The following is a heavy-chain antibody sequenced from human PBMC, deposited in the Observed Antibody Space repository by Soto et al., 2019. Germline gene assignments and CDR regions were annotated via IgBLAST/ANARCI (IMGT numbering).Heavy chain of an antibody. J-gene: IGHJ4*02. D-gene: IGHD2-2*01. CDR1: GGSFSGYY. CDR3: ARSTRRHFYY. V-gene: IGHV4-34*01. CDR2: TNHSGST. Sequence: LSLTCAVYGGSFSGYYWSWIRQPPGKGLEWIGETNHSGSTNYNPSLKSRVTISVDTSKNQFSLKLSSVTAADTAVYYCARSTRRHFYYWGQGTLVTVSS.